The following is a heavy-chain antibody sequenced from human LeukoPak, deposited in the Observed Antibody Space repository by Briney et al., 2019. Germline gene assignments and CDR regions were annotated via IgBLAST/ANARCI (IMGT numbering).Heavy chain of an antibody. J-gene: IGHJ6*03. Sequence: PSETLSLTCAVYGGSFSGYYWSWIRQPPGKGLEWIGEINHSGSTNYNPSLKSRVTISVDTSKNQFSLKLSSVAAADTALYYCARGASLDWLQQFYYYYMDVWGKGTTVTVSS. CDR1: GGSFSGYY. CDR3: ARGASLDWLQQFYYYYMDV. V-gene: IGHV4-34*01. D-gene: IGHD3/OR15-3a*01. CDR2: INHSGST.